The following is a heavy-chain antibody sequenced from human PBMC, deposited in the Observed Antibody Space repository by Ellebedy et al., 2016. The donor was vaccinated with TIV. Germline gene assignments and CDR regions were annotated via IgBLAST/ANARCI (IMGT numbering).Heavy chain of an antibody. Sequence: GESLKISCAASGFTFSTYTMNWVRQAPGKGLEWVSSFSSSGYIFYADSLKGRFTISKDNAKNSLYLQMNNLRAEDTAVYYCTTKLFGEDHNYWGQGTLVTVSS. CDR1: GFTFSTYT. V-gene: IGHV3-21*01. J-gene: IGHJ4*02. D-gene: IGHD3-10*02. CDR3: TTKLFGEDHNY. CDR2: FSSSGYI.